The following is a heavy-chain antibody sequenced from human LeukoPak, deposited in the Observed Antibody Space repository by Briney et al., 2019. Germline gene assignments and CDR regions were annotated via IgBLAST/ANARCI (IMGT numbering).Heavy chain of an antibody. J-gene: IGHJ3*02. V-gene: IGHV5-51*01. CDR3: ARRMYYYDSSGYYLDAFDI. Sequence: GESLKISCKGSGYSFTNYWIGWVRQMPGKGLEWMGIIYPGDSDTRYSPSFQGQVTISADKSISTAYLQWSSLKASDTAMYYCARRMYYYDSSGYYLDAFDIWGQGTMVTVSS. CDR1: GYSFTNYW. CDR2: IYPGDSDT. D-gene: IGHD3-22*01.